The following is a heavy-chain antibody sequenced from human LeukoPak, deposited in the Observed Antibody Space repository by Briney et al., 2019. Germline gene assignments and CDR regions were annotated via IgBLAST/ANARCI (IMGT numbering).Heavy chain of an antibody. J-gene: IGHJ6*02. Sequence: ASVKVSCKASGYTFTSYGISWVRQAPGQGLEWMGWISAYNGNTNYAQKPQGRVTMTTDTSTSTAYMELRSLRSDDTAVYYCARSHYYDFWSGNTRPTTMSYGMDVWGQGTTVTVSS. CDR2: ISAYNGNT. D-gene: IGHD3-3*01. V-gene: IGHV1-18*01. CDR1: GYTFTSYG. CDR3: ARSHYYDFWSGNTRPTTMSYGMDV.